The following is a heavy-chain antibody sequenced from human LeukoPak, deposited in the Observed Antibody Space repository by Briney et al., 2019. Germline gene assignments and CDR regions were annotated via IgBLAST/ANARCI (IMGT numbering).Heavy chain of an antibody. J-gene: IGHJ3*02. V-gene: IGHV3-7*01. CDR2: IKQDGSEK. CDR3: AREAHYDILTGYYGWALRAFDI. D-gene: IGHD3-9*01. Sequence: GGSLRLSCAASGFTFSSYWMSWVRQAPGKGLEWVANIKQDGSEKYYVDSVKGRLTISRDNAKNSLYLQMNSLRAEDTAVYYCAREAHYDILTGYYGWALRAFDIWGQGTMVTVSS. CDR1: GFTFSSYW.